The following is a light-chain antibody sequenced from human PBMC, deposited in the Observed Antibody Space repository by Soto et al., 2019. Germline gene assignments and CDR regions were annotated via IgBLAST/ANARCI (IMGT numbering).Light chain of an antibody. Sequence: DIQMTQSPSSLSASVGDRVTITCRASETIDTYLNWYQQKPGKAPRLLIYFASSLQSGVPVRFSGSGSGTEFTLTISSLQREDFATYFCQQDYNFPRTFGRGTKLEIK. V-gene: IGKV1-39*01. CDR3: QQDYNFPRT. CDR2: FAS. J-gene: IGKJ4*02. CDR1: ETIDTY.